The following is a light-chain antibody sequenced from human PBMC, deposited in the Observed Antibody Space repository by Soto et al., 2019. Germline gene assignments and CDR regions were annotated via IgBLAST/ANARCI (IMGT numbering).Light chain of an antibody. V-gene: IGLV3-1*01. CDR2: QDD. CDR3: QAWDTITFYV. J-gene: IGLJ1*01. Sequence: SYELTQPPSVSVSPGQTATITCSGDKLGNQYASWYQQRPGQSPVLVIYQDDKRPSGIPERFSGSNSGNTATLTISGTQAMDEADYYCQAWDTITFYVFGTGTKTTVL. CDR1: KLGNQY.